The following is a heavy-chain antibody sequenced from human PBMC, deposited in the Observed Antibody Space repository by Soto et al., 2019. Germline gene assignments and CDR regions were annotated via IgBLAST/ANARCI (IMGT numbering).Heavy chain of an antibody. CDR2: MNPNSGNT. CDR1: GYTFTSYD. D-gene: IGHD6-13*01. V-gene: IGHV1-8*01. Sequence: GASVKVSCKASGYTFTSYDINWVRQATGQGLEWMGWMNPNSGNTGYAQKFQGRVTMTRNTSISTAYMELSSLRSEDTAVYYCAIVIIAAAGQIRYWFDPWGQGTLVTVSS. CDR3: AIVIIAAAGQIRYWFDP. J-gene: IGHJ5*02.